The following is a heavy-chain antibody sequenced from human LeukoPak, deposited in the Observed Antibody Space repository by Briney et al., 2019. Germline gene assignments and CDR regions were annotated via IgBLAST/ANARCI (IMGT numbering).Heavy chain of an antibody. D-gene: IGHD3-3*01. Sequence: SETLSLTCTVSGGSISTYFWSWIRQPAGKGLEWIGRIASSGSTNNNPSLRSRVTISIDTSKNQFSLNLGSVTAADTAVYYCARLPKTYDFWNAYYAYWGQGTLVTVSS. CDR1: GGSISTYF. CDR3: ARLPKTYDFWNAYYAY. CDR2: IASSGST. V-gene: IGHV4-4*07. J-gene: IGHJ4*02.